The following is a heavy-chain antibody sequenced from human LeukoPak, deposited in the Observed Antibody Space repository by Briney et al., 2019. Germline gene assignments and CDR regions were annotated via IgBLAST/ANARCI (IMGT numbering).Heavy chain of an antibody. D-gene: IGHD6-13*01. J-gene: IGHJ4*02. CDR3: ARGVRAAAGTLN. CDR2: MNPNSGNT. CDR1: GYTFTSYD. V-gene: IGHV1-8*01. Sequence: ASVKVSCKASGYTFTSYDITWVRQATGQGLEWMGWMNPNSGNTGYAQKFQGRVTMTRNTSISTAYMELSSLRSEDTAVYYCARGVRAAAGTLNWGQGTLVTVSS.